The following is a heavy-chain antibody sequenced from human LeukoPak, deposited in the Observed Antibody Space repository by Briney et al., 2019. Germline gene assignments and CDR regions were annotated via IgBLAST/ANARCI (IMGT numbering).Heavy chain of an antibody. V-gene: IGHV3-30*02. CDR2: IRYDGSNK. CDR1: GFTFGDYA. Sequence: GRSLRLSCTASGFTFGDYAMSWVRQAPGKGLEWVAFIRYDGSNKYYADSVKGRFTISRDNSKNTLCLQMNSLRAEDTAVYYCAKDDPENYYYYYMDVWGKGTTVTVSS. J-gene: IGHJ6*03. CDR3: AKDDPENYYYYYMDV.